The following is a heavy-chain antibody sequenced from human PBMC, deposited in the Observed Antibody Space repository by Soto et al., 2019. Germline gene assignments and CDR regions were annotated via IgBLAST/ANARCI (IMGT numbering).Heavy chain of an antibody. CDR3: AKVGCSCTSCHSHWPPLKYHFYYGMDV. D-gene: IGHD2-2*02. CDR1: GFIFSDYA. CDR2: INYNGDLT. V-gene: IGHV3-23*01. Sequence: GALRLSCAASGFIFSDYAMAWVRQAPGKGLDWVSGINYNGDLTYYVDSVKGRFTISRDNAWNTVSLEMNSLRAEDTAIYYCAKVGCSCTSCHSHWPPLKYHFYYGMDVWGQGTTVTVSS. J-gene: IGHJ6*02.